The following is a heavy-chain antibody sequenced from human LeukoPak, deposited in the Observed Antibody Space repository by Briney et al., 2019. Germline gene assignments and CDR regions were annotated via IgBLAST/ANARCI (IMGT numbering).Heavy chain of an antibody. CDR2: ISTDGSST. CDR3: ARVAVTTSFDY. J-gene: IGHJ4*02. V-gene: IGHV3-74*01. CDR1: GFTFSSYW. Sequence: GGSLRLSCAASGFTFSSYWMHWVRQAPGKGLVWVSRISTDGSSTTYADSVKGRFTISRDNAKDTLYLQMNSLRAEDTAVYYCARVAVTTSFDYWGQGTLVTVSS. D-gene: IGHD4-17*01.